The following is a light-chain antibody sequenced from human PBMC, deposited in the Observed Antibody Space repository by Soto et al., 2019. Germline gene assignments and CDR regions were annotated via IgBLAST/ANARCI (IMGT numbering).Light chain of an antibody. CDR3: YSSTSSNTCV. Sequence: LTQPRSGSGCRGQSVTISCTGTSSDVGSYNRVSWYQQPPGTAPKVMIYEVSNRPSGVPDRFSGSKSGNTTSLTISGLQPEDEADYYCYSSTSSNTCVVGTGTKVTVL. V-gene: IGLV2-18*02. J-gene: IGLJ1*01. CDR1: SSDVGSYNR. CDR2: EVS.